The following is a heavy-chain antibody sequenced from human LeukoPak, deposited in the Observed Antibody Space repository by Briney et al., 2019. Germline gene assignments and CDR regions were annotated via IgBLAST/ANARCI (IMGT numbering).Heavy chain of an antibody. Sequence: SQTLSLTCTVSGGSISSGGYYWSWIRQHPGKGLEWIGYIYYSGSTYYNPSLKSRVTISVDTSKNQFSLKLSSMTAADTAVYYCARERYCSSTSCSNWFDPWGQGTLVTVSS. CDR2: IYYSGST. CDR1: GGSISSGGYY. CDR3: ARERYCSSTSCSNWFDP. D-gene: IGHD2-2*01. V-gene: IGHV4-31*03. J-gene: IGHJ5*02.